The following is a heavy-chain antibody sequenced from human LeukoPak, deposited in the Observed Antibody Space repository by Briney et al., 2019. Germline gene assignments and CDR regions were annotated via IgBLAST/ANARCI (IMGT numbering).Heavy chain of an antibody. J-gene: IGHJ4*02. CDR1: GFTFDDYA. CDR3: AKAPGYSSSSFDY. V-gene: IGHV3-9*01. Sequence: PGGSLRLSCAASGFTFDDYAMHWVRQAPGKGLEWVSGISWNSGSIGYADSVKGRFTISRDNAKNSLYLQMNSLRAEDTALYYCAKAPGYSSSSFDYWGQGTLVTVSS. D-gene: IGHD6-6*01. CDR2: ISWNSGSI.